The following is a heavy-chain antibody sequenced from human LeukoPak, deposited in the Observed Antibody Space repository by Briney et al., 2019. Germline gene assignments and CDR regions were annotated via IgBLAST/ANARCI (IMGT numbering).Heavy chain of an antibody. CDR1: GDSIALGGYC. CDR3: ARGSSCSITSCNTVDY. Sequence: SETLSLTCTVSGDSIALGGYCSWIGKYPGRGLEYMGYIYYSGNTYYNPSLKSRVSISVDTSKNQFSLKLSYVTAADTAVYYCARGSSCSITSCNTVDYWGQGTLGTVSS. D-gene: IGHD2-2*01. CDR2: IYYSGNT. J-gene: IGHJ4*02. V-gene: IGHV4-31*03.